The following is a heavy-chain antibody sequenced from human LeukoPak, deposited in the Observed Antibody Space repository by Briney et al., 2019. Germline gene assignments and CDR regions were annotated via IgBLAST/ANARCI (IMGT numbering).Heavy chain of an antibody. J-gene: IGHJ4*02. D-gene: IGHD6-19*01. V-gene: IGHV3-23*01. CDR2: ISGSGGST. Sequence: AGGSLTLSCAASGFTFSSYAMSWVRQAPGKGLEWVSAISGSGGSTYYADSVKGRFTISRDNSKNTLYLQMNSLRAEDTAVYYCAKRGSSGWYVPAGIDYWGQGTLVTVSS. CDR3: AKRGSSGWYVPAGIDY. CDR1: GFTFSSYA.